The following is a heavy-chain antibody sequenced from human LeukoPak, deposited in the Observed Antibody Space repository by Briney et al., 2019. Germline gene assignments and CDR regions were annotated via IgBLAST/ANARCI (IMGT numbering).Heavy chain of an antibody. CDR2: IYYSGST. V-gene: IGHV4-59*12. D-gene: IGHD3-22*01. CDR1: GGSISSYY. Sequence: SETLSLTCTVSGGSISSYYWSWLRQPPGKGLEWIGYIYYSGSTNYNPSLKSRVTISVDTSKNQFSLKLSSVTAADTAVYYCARDNYYDSSGYNFDYWGQGTLVTVSS. CDR3: ARDNYYDSSGYNFDY. J-gene: IGHJ4*02.